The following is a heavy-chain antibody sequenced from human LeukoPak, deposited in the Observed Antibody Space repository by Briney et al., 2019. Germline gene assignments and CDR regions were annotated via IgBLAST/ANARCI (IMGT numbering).Heavy chain of an antibody. CDR3: ARHPLSDYVWGSYRLPFDY. D-gene: IGHD3-16*02. Sequence: SETLSLTCTVSGGSISSSSYYWGWIRQPPGKGLEWIGSVYYSGSTYYNPSLKSRVTIYVDTSKNQFSLKLSSVTAADTAVYYCARHPLSDYVWGSYRLPFDYWGQGTLVTVSS. CDR1: GGSISSSSYY. J-gene: IGHJ4*02. V-gene: IGHV4-39*01. CDR2: VYYSGST.